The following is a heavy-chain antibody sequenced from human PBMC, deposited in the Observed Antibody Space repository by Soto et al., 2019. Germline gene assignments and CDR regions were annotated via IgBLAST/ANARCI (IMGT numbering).Heavy chain of an antibody. J-gene: IGHJ5*02. D-gene: IGHD1-7*01. CDR2: IDPRDSYT. CDR1: GYSFTTYW. Sequence: GESLKISCEASGYSFTTYWISWVRQMPGKGLEWMGAIDPRDSYTKYSPSFQGHVTISVDKSISTAYLQWNSLKASDTAIYYCAREKSDLELFNWLDPWGQGPLVTVSS. V-gene: IGHV5-10-1*01. CDR3: AREKSDLELFNWLDP.